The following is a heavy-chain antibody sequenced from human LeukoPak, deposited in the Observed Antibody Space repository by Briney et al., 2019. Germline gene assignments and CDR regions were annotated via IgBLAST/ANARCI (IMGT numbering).Heavy chain of an antibody. Sequence: PGGSLRLSCAASGFTFSSYEMNWVRQARGKWLEWVSYISSSGSTIYYADSVKGRFTISRDNAKNSLYLQMNSLRAEDTAVYYCAREQWLVLLAFDIWGQGTMVTVSS. CDR3: AREQWLVLLAFDI. D-gene: IGHD6-19*01. V-gene: IGHV3-48*03. CDR1: GFTFSSYE. CDR2: ISSSGSTI. J-gene: IGHJ3*02.